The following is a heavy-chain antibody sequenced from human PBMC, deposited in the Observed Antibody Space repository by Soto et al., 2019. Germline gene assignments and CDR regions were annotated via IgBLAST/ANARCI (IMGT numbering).Heavy chain of an antibody. V-gene: IGHV1-24*01. CDR3: ATMVRGVTRYHYYYMDV. J-gene: IGHJ6*03. Sequence: GASVKVSCKVSGYTLTELSMHWVRQAPGKGLEWMGGFDPEDGETIYAQKFQGRVTMTEDTSTDTAYMELSSLRSEDTAVYYCATMVRGVTRYHYYYMDVWGKGTTVTVSS. CDR2: FDPEDGET. D-gene: IGHD3-10*01. CDR1: GYTLTELS.